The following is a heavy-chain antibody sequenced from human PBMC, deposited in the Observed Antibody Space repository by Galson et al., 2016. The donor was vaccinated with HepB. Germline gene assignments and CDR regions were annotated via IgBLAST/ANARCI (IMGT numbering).Heavy chain of an antibody. D-gene: IGHD4-17*01. J-gene: IGHJ4*02. CDR3: FRVPRYYADYSSGVGDC. V-gene: IGHV3-23*01. Sequence: SLRLSCAASGFPFSSYAMSWVHQAPGKGLAWVSTISGAGTASYAYSVKGRFTISRDNSKNTLDLQMDSLRVEDTALYFCFRVPRYYADYSSGVGDCWGQGTLPTVSS. CDR2: ISGAGTA. CDR1: GFPFSSYA.